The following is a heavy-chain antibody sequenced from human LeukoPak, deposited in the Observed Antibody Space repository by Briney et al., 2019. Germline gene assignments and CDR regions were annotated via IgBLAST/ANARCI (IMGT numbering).Heavy chain of an antibody. CDR1: GYTFTSYY. CDR3: ARDSIRNNALDY. CDR2: INPSGGST. V-gene: IGHV1-46*01. J-gene: IGHJ4*02. D-gene: IGHD1/OR15-1a*01. Sequence: ASVKVSCKASGYTFTSYYMHWVRRAPGQGLEWMGIINPSGGSTSYAQKFQGRVTMTRDTSTSTVYMELSSLRSEDTAVYYCARDSIRNNALDYWGQGTLVTVSS.